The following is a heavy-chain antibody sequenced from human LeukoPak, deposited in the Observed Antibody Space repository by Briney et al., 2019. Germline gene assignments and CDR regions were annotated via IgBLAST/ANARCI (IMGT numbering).Heavy chain of an antibody. Sequence: GASVKVSCKASGYTFTGYYMHWVRQAPGQGLEWMGWISAYNGNTNYAQKLQGRVTMTTDTSTSTAYMELRSLRSDDTAVYYCARDWGMVVVVPAAIAWFDPWGQGTLVTVSS. V-gene: IGHV1-18*04. CDR3: ARDWGMVVVVPAAIAWFDP. CDR1: GYTFTGYY. CDR2: ISAYNGNT. D-gene: IGHD2-2*01. J-gene: IGHJ5*02.